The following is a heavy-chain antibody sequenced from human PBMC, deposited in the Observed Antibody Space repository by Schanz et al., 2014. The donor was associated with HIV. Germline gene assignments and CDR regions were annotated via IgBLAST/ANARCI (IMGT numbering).Heavy chain of an antibody. D-gene: IGHD1-26*01. Sequence: EVQLVESGGGSVQPGRSLRLSCEASGFTFDDCAMHWVRQVPEKGLEWVSGMSWNRRRIGYGDAVKGRFTISRDNANNFVYLEMNGLRVEDTALYYCAKGIMGATEYYYGMDVWGQGTMVTVSS. CDR1: GFTFDDCA. V-gene: IGHV3-9*01. J-gene: IGHJ6*02. CDR3: AKGIMGATEYYYGMDV. CDR2: MSWNRRRI.